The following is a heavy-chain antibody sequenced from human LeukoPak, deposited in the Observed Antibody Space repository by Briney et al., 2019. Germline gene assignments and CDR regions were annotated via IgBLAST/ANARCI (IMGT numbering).Heavy chain of an antibody. J-gene: IGHJ4*02. D-gene: IGHD1-26*01. V-gene: IGHV1-2*02. Sequence: VASVKVSCKASGYTFTGYYMHWVRQAPGQGLEWMGWINPNSGGTNYAQKFQGRVTMTRDTSISTAYMELSRLRSDDTAVYYCARVIVGATYFDYWGQGTLATVSS. CDR1: GYTFTGYY. CDR3: ARVIVGATYFDY. CDR2: INPNSGGT.